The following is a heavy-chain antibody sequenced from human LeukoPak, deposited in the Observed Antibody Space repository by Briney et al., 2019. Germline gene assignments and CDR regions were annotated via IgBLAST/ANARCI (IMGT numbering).Heavy chain of an antibody. D-gene: IGHD4-23*01. Sequence: PSETLSLTCTVSGYSISSGYYWGWIRQPPGKGLEWIGSIYHSGSTYYNPSLKSRVTISVDTSKNQFSLKLSSVTAADTAVYYCARGPTVVKGSGYFDYWGQGTLVTVSS. V-gene: IGHV4-38-2*02. CDR2: IYHSGST. J-gene: IGHJ4*02. CDR1: GYSISSGYY. CDR3: ARGPTVVKGSGYFDY.